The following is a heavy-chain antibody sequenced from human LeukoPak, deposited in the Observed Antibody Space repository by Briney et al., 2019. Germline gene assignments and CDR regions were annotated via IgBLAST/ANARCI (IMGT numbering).Heavy chain of an antibody. J-gene: IGHJ6*03. CDR2: ISSSSSYI. Sequence: PGGSLRLSCAGSGFTFNTYNMNWVRQAPGKGLEWVSSISSSSSYIYYADSVKGRFTISRDNSKNTLYLQMNSLRAEDTAVYYCAKEGFYCSGGSCYSFYYYYMDVWGKGTTVTVSS. CDR1: GFTFNTYN. CDR3: AKEGFYCSGGSCYSFYYYYMDV. D-gene: IGHD2-15*01. V-gene: IGHV3-21*04.